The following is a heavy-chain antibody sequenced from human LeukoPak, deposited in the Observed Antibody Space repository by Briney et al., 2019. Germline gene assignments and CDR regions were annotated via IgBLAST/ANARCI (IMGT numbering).Heavy chain of an antibody. Sequence: PGGSLRLSCAASGFTFSSYAMHWVRQAPGKGLEWVAVISYDGSNKYYADSVKGRFTISRDNSKNTLYLQMNSLRAEDTAVYYCARRGVDFWSGYYMYYFDYWGQGTLVTVSS. CDR3: ARRGVDFWSGYYMYYFDY. V-gene: IGHV3-30-3*01. CDR2: ISYDGSNK. D-gene: IGHD3-3*01. CDR1: GFTFSSYA. J-gene: IGHJ4*02.